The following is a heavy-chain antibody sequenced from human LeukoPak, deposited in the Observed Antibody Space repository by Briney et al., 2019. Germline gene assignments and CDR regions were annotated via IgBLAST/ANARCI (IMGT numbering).Heavy chain of an antibody. CDR3: AREKMVRGVIRALDY. J-gene: IGHJ4*02. CDR2: ISSSGSTI. V-gene: IGHV3-48*03. CDR1: GFTFSSYE. D-gene: IGHD3-10*01. Sequence: GGSLRLSCAASGFTFSSYEMNWVRQAPGKGLEWVSYISSSGSTIYYADSVKGRFTISRDNAKNSLYLQMNSLRAEHTAVYDCAREKMVRGVIRALDYWGQGTLVTVSS.